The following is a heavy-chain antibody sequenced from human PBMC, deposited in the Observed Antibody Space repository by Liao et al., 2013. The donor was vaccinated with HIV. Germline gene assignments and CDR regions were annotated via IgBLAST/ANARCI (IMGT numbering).Heavy chain of an antibody. D-gene: IGHD1-26*01. CDR2: TYTSGSN. CDR1: GGSISSYY. CDR3: ARGRRVGAIAFDV. J-gene: IGHJ3*01. V-gene: IGHV4-4*07. Sequence: QVQLQESGPGLVKPSETLSLTCTVSGGSISSYYWSWIRQPAGKGLEWIGRTYTSGSNNYNPSLKSRATMSVDTSKNQISLKLTSVTAADTAVYYCARGRRVGAIAFDVWGPGDKGHRLF.